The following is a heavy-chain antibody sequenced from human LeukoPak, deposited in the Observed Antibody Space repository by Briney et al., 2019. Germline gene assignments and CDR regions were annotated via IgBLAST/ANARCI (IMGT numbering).Heavy chain of an antibody. D-gene: IGHD2/OR15-2a*01. CDR3: ARDAAAPYLNNWYFHV. J-gene: IGHJ2*01. V-gene: IGHV4-59*01. CDR2: IYYSGST. Sequence: SETLSLTCTVSGGSISSYYWSWIRQPPGKGLEWIGYIYYSGSTNYNPSLKSRVTISVDTSKNQFSLKLSSVTAADTAVYYCARDAAAPYLNNWYFHVWGRGTLVTVSS. CDR1: GGSISSYY.